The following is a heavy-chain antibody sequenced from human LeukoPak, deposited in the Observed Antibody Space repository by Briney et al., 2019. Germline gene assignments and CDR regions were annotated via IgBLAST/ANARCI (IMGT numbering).Heavy chain of an antibody. J-gene: IGHJ4*02. CDR1: GFTFSNYA. V-gene: IGHV3-23*01. CDR3: AKETYYYGSGSSSYCLDY. CDR2: ISGSGGTT. Sequence: GGSLRLSCAASGFTFSNYAMSWVRQAPGKGLEWILVISGSGGTTYYADSVKGRFTISRDTSKNTLYLQMNSLRAEDTAVYYCAKETYYYGSGSSSYCLDYWGQGTLVTVSS. D-gene: IGHD3-10*01.